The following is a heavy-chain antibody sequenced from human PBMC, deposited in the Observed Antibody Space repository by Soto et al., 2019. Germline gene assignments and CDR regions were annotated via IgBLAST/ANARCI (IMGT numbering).Heavy chain of an antibody. CDR2: ISGNGGNT. V-gene: IGHV3-23*01. Sequence: EVQLLESGGGLVQPGGSLRLSCAASGFTFSSYAMNWVRQAPGKGLEWVSGISGNGGNTYYVDAVRGRFTISRDNSKNTLYLQMNSLRAEDTAVYFCAKVNGCSGGSCYVLDDWGQGTLVTVSS. CDR1: GFTFSSYA. CDR3: AKVNGCSGGSCYVLDD. D-gene: IGHD2-15*01. J-gene: IGHJ4*02.